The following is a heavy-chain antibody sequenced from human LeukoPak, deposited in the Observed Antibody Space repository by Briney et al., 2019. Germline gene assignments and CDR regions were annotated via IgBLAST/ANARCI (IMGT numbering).Heavy chain of an antibody. CDR2: IYYSGST. D-gene: IGHD5-18*01. CDR3: VRHGYTYGSIDY. Sequence: SETLSLTCTVSGGSISSYYWSWIRQPPGKGLEWIGYIYYSGSTNYNPSLKSRVTISVDTSKNQFSLKLSSVTAADTAVYYCVRHGYTYGSIDYWGQGTLVTVSS. V-gene: IGHV4-59*01. CDR1: GGSISSYY. J-gene: IGHJ4*02.